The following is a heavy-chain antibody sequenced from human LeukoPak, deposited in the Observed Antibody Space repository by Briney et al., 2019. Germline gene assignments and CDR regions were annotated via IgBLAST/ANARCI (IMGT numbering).Heavy chain of an antibody. J-gene: IGHJ3*02. V-gene: IGHV4-61*02. Sequence: SQTLSLTCTVSGGSISSGSYYWSWIRQPAGKGLEWIGRIYTSGSTNYNPSLKSRVTMSVDTSKNQFSLKLSSVTAADTAVYYCAREPRNRYQLLGAFDIWGQGTMVTVSS. CDR2: IYTSGST. CDR3: AREPRNRYQLLGAFDI. CDR1: GGSISSGSYY. D-gene: IGHD2-2*01.